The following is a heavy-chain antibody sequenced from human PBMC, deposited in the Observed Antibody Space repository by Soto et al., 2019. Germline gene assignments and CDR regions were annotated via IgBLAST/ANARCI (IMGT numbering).Heavy chain of an antibody. Sequence: SQTLSLTCAISGDSVSSYRAAWHWIRQSPSRGLEWLGRTYYRSKWYNDYTVSVESRITITPDTSKNQFSLHLNSVTPEDTAVYFCVSQRTTVITQAYFDYWGQGTLVTVSS. CDR2: TYYRSKWYN. CDR3: VSQRTTVITQAYFDY. V-gene: IGHV6-1*01. CDR1: GDSVSSYRAA. D-gene: IGHD4-4*01. J-gene: IGHJ4*02.